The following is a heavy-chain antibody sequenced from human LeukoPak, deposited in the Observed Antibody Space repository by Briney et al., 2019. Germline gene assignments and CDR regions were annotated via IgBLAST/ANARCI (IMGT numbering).Heavy chain of an antibody. V-gene: IGHV1-69*04. CDR2: IIPILGIA. Sequence: SVKVSCKASGGTFSTYTISWVRQAPGQGLEWMGRIIPILGIANYAQKFQGRVTITADKSTSTAYMELSSLRSEDTAVYYCARDQEWFGEIGMDVWGKGTTVTVSS. CDR1: GGTFSTYT. CDR3: ARDQEWFGEIGMDV. D-gene: IGHD3-10*01. J-gene: IGHJ6*03.